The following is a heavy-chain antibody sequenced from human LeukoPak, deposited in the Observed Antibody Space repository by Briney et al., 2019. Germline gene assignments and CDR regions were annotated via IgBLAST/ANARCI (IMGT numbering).Heavy chain of an antibody. J-gene: IGHJ3*02. CDR3: ARIKSGWYYDAFDI. Sequence: SETLSVSCAVSGYSITSSNRWGWTRQPPGKGLEWIGYIYYSGSTYYNPSLKSRVTMSVDTSKNQFSLKLSSVTAVDTAVYYCARIKSGWYYDAFDICGQATMVTVSS. D-gene: IGHD6-19*01. CDR1: GYSITSSNR. CDR2: IYYSGST. V-gene: IGHV4-28*01.